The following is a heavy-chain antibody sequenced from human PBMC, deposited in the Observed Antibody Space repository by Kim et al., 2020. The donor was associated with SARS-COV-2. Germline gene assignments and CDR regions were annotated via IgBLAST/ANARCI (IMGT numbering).Heavy chain of an antibody. CDR3: ARDDPHYGDYFLPYYYMDV. D-gene: IGHD4-17*01. CDR1: GGTFSSYA. CDR2: IIPIFGTA. V-gene: IGHV1-69*13. Sequence: SVKVSCKASGGTFSSYAISWVRQAPGQGLEWMGGIIPIFGTANYAQKFQGRVTITADESTSTAYMELSSLRSEDTAVYYCARDDPHYGDYFLPYYYMDVWGKGTTVTVSS. J-gene: IGHJ6*03.